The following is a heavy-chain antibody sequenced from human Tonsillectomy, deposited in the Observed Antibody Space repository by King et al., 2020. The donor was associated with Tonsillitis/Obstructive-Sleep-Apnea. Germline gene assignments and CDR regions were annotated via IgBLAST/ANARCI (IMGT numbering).Heavy chain of an antibody. V-gene: IGHV3-21*01. CDR2: ISXSXXYI. Sequence: VQLVESGGGLVKPGGSLRLSCAASGFTFSSYSMNWVRQAPGKGLEWVSSISXSXXYIXXXDSVKGRFTISRDNAKNSLYLQMNSLRAEDTAVYYCAGXTXXXWXXLXXXYFDYXXXGTLVTVSS. CDR1: GFTFSSYS. J-gene: IGHJ4*02. CDR3: AGXTXXXWXXLXXXYFDY.